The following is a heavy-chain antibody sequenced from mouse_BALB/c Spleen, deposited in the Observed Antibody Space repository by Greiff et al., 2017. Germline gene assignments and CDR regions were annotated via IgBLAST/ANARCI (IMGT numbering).Heavy chain of an antibody. CDR2: ISDGGSYT. CDR1: GFTFSDYY. D-gene: IGHD1-1*01. J-gene: IGHJ3*01. CDR3: ATYGFAY. V-gene: IGHV5-4*02. Sequence: EVQRVESGGGLVKPGGSLKLSCAASGFTFSDYYMYWVRQTPEKRLEWVATISDGGSYTYYPDSVKGRFTISRDNAKNNLYLQMSSLKSEDTAMYYWATYGFAYWGQGTLVTVSA.